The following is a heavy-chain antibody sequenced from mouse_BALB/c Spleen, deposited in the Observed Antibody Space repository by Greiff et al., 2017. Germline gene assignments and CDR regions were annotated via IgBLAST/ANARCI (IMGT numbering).Heavy chain of an antibody. J-gene: IGHJ2*01. CDR1: GFTFSSYA. CDR2: ISSGGSYT. Sequence: EVKLVESGGGLVKPGGSLKLSCAASGFTFSSYAMSWVRQTPEKRLEWVATISSGGSYTYYPDSVKGRFTISRDNAKNTLYLQMSSLRSEDTAMYYCARDPFDYWGQGTTLTDSS. V-gene: IGHV5-9-3*01. CDR3: ARDPFDY.